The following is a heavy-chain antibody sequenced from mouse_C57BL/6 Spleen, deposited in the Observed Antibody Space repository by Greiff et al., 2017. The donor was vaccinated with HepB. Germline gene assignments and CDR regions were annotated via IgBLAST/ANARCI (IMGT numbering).Heavy chain of an antibody. Sequence: QVQLQQSGAELVKPGASVKISCKASGYAFSSYWMNWVKQRPGKGLEWIGQIYPGDGDTNYNGKFKGKATLTADKSSSTAYMQLSSLTSEDSAVYFWARPYYGSSPYYFDYWGQGTTLTVSS. D-gene: IGHD1-1*01. CDR3: ARPYYGSSPYYFDY. CDR2: IYPGDGDT. CDR1: GYAFSSYW. V-gene: IGHV1-80*01. J-gene: IGHJ2*01.